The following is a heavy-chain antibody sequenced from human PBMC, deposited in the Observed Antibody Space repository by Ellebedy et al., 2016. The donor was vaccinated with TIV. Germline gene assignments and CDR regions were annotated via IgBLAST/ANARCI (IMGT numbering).Heavy chain of an antibody. CDR3: AKDSDFDSSGALDF. D-gene: IGHD3-22*01. J-gene: IGHJ4*02. CDR2: ITGVGDST. Sequence: GESLKISCEASGFIFNYYAMNWVRQAPGKGLEWVSSITGVGDSTYYADSVKGRFTISRDNSKNTLFLEMNSLRAEDTAVYYCAKDSDFDSSGALDFWGQGTLVTVSS. V-gene: IGHV3-23*01. CDR1: GFIFNYYA.